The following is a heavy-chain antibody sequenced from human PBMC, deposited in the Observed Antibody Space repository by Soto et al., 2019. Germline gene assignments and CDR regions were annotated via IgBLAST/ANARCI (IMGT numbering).Heavy chain of an antibody. J-gene: IGHJ4*02. CDR2: ISSSSSYI. D-gene: IGHD3-22*01. Sequence: PVGSLRLSCAASGFTFSSYSMNWVRQAPGKGLEWVSSISSSSSYIYYADSVKGRFTISRDNSKNTLYLQMNSLRAEDTAVYYCAKRGYYDSSGYYHFDYWGQGTLVTVSS. CDR3: AKRGYYDSSGYYHFDY. V-gene: IGHV3-21*04. CDR1: GFTFSSYS.